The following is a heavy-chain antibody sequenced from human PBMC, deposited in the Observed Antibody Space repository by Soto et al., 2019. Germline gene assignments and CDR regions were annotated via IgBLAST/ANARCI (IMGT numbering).Heavy chain of an antibody. J-gene: IGHJ4*02. V-gene: IGHV1-18*01. CDR1: GYSFTRYG. CDR3: VAGGTRWLQSPFDY. CDR2: ISGYNGKT. Sequence: ASVKVSCKASGYSFTRYGISWVRQAPGQGLEWMGWISGYNGKTKYAQKLQGRVSMTTDTSTSTAYMELRSLGSDDTAVYYCVAGGTRWLQSPFDYWGQGTLVTVSS. D-gene: IGHD1-1*01.